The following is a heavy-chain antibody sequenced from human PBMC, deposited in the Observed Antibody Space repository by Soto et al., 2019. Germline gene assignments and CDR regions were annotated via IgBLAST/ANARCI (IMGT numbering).Heavy chain of an antibody. J-gene: IGHJ6*02. CDR1: GFTVSSNY. V-gene: IGHV3-53*02. CDR3: ARGRAAAGRLDV. Sequence: EVQLVETGGGLIQPGGSLRLSCAASGFTVSSNYMSWVRQVPGKGLEWVSVIYSGGSTYYADSVKGRFTISRDNSKNKLYLQMIRLRAEDTAVYYCARGRAAAGRLDVWGQGTTVTVSS. D-gene: IGHD6-13*01. CDR2: IYSGGST.